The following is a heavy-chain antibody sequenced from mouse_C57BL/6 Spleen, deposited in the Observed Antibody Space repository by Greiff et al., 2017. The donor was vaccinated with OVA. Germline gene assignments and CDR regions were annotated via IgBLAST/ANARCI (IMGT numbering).Heavy chain of an antibody. V-gene: IGHV6-6*01. J-gene: IGHJ1*03. CDR3: TGTTVVATDWYFDV. CDR2: IRNKANNHAT. D-gene: IGHD1-1*01. CDR1: VFTFSDAW. Sequence: VQLKESGGGLVQPGGSMKLSCAASVFTFSDAWMDWVRQSPEKGLEWVAEIRNKANNHATYYAESVKGRFTISRDDSKSSVYLQMNSLRAEDTGIYYCTGTTVVATDWYFDVWGTGTTVTVSS.